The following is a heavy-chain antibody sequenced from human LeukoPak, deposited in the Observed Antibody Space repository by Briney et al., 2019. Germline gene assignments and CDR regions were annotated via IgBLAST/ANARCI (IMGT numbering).Heavy chain of an antibody. CDR3: ARDEYCSSTSCYTGGYYMGV. CDR1: GFTFSDYY. J-gene: IGHJ6*03. V-gene: IGHV3-11*04. Sequence: GGSLRLSCAASGFTFSDYYMSWIRQAPGKGLEWVSYISSSGSTIYYADSVKGRFTISRDNAKNSLYLQMNSLRAEDTAVYYCARDEYCSSTSCYTGGYYMGVWGKGTTVTVSS. CDR2: ISSSGSTI. D-gene: IGHD2-2*02.